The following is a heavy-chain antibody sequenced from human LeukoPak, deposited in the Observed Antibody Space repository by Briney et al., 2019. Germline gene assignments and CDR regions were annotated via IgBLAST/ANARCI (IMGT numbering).Heavy chain of an antibody. J-gene: IGHJ5*02. CDR1: GGSISTDLYY. Sequence: SETLSLTCTVSGGSISTDLYYWTWIRQPAGKGLEWIGRIYSNGWTDYNPPLKSRVSISIDTSKNHFSLKMSLATTADTALYYCARGSGWNSFDPWGQGTLVTVSS. CDR3: ARGSGWNSFDP. D-gene: IGHD6-19*01. V-gene: IGHV4-61*02. CDR2: IYSNGWT.